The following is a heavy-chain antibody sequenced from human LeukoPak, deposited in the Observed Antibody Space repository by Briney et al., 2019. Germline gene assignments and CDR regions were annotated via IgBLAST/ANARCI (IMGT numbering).Heavy chain of an antibody. Sequence: GGSLRLSCAASGFTFSDYYMSWIRQAPGKGLEWVSYISSSSSYTNYADSVKGRFTISRDNAENSLYLQMNGLRAEDTAVYYCARDRDSSGYYYTLDYWGQGTLVTVSS. V-gene: IGHV3-11*06. CDR1: GFTFSDYY. CDR2: ISSSSSYT. D-gene: IGHD3-22*01. CDR3: ARDRDSSGYYYTLDY. J-gene: IGHJ4*02.